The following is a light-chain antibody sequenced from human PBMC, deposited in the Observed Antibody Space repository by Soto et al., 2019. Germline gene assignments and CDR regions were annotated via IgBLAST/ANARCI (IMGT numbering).Light chain of an antibody. V-gene: IGKV1-39*01. Sequence: DIQMTQSPSSLSASVRDRVTITCRASQSISSYLNWYQQKPGKAPKLLIYAASSLQSGVPSRFSGSGSGTDFTLTISSLQPEDFATYYCQQSYSTPRFGQGTKVEIK. CDR3: QQSYSTPR. CDR1: QSISSY. CDR2: AAS. J-gene: IGKJ1*01.